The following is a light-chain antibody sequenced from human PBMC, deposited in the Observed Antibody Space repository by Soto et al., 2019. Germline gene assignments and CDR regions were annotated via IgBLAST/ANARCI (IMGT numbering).Light chain of an antibody. CDR1: QSISSSY. Sequence: EIVLTQSLGTLSLSPGERATLSCRASQSISSSYLAWYQQKPGQPPRLLLYRTFSRATGIPDRFSGSGSGTDFTLTISRLEPEDFAVYFCQQFSSSPLTFGGGTKVEI. V-gene: IGKV3-20*01. CDR3: QQFSSSPLT. CDR2: RTF. J-gene: IGKJ4*01.